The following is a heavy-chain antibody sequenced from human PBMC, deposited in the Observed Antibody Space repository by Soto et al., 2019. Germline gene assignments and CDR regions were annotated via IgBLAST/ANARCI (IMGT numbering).Heavy chain of an antibody. CDR1: GFTFSSYG. Sequence: QVQLVESGGGVVQPGRSLRLSCAASGFTFSSYGMHWVRQAPGKGLEWVAVIWYDGSNKYYADSVKGRFTISRDNSKNKLYLQMNSLRAEDTAVYYCGRERVATQYYYYDYGMDVWGQGTTVTVSS. D-gene: IGHD2-15*01. V-gene: IGHV3-33*01. CDR2: IWYDGSNK. CDR3: GRERVATQYYYYDYGMDV. J-gene: IGHJ6*02.